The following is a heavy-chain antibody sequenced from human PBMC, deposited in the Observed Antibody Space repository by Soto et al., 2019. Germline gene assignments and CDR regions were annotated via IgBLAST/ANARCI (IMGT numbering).Heavy chain of an antibody. V-gene: IGHV1-46*01. CDR2: INPNSGST. J-gene: IGHJ6*02. CDR1: GYTFTSYY. Sequence: ASVKVSCKASGYTFTSYYMHWVRQAPGQGLEWMGIINPNSGSTSYAQKFQGRVTMTRDTSTSTVYMELSSLRSEDTAVYYCARRDGYILYGMDVWGQGTTVTVSS. D-gene: IGHD5-12*01. CDR3: ARRDGYILYGMDV.